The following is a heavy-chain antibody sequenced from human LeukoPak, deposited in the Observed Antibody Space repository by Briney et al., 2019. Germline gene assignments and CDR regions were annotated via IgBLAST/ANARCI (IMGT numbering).Heavy chain of an antibody. CDR1: GGTFSSYA. J-gene: IGHJ6*03. CDR2: IIPIFGTA. D-gene: IGHD3-3*01. V-gene: IGHV1-69*05. CDR3: ARDGRLRFLEWEYYYYYMDV. Sequence: SVTVSCKASGGTFSSYAISWVRQAPGQGLKWMGGIIPIFGTANYAQKLQGRVTITTDESTSTAYMELSSLRSEDTAVYYCARDGRLRFLEWEYYYYYMDVWGKGTTVTVSS.